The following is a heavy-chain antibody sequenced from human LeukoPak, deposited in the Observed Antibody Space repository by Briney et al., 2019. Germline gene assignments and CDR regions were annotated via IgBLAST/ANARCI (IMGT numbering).Heavy chain of an antibody. CDR2: TWYDGSNK. CDR3: ARGGSKYNWFDP. Sequence: GGSLRLSCAASGFTFSSYGVHWVRQAPGKGLEWVAVTWYDGSNKYYADSVKGRFTISRDNSKNTLYLQMNSLRAEDTAMYYCARGGSKYNWFDPWGQGTLVTVSS. V-gene: IGHV3-33*01. D-gene: IGHD6-13*01. J-gene: IGHJ5*02. CDR1: GFTFSSYG.